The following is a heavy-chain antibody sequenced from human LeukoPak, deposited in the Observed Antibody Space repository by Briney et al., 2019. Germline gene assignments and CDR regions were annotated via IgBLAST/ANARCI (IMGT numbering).Heavy chain of an antibody. Sequence: GGSLRLSCAASGFTFSSYGMHWVRQAPGKGLEWVAVISYDGSNKYYADSVKGRFTISRDNSKNTLYLQMNSLRAEDTAVYYCAKDCVKDADSWFDPWGQGTLVTVSS. CDR2: ISYDGSNK. CDR3: AKDCVKDADSWFDP. D-gene: IGHD2-21*01. CDR1: GFTFSSYG. J-gene: IGHJ5*02. V-gene: IGHV3-30*18.